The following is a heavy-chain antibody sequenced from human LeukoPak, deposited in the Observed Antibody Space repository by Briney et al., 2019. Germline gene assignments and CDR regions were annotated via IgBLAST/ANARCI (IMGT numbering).Heavy chain of an antibody. CDR2: ISAYNGNT. D-gene: IGHD3-22*01. V-gene: IGHV1-18*01. CDR1: GYTFTSYG. J-gene: IGHJ4*02. Sequence: GASVKVSCKASGYTFTSYGISWVRQAPGQGLEWMGWISAYNGNTNYAQKLQGRVTMTTDTSTSTAYMELRSLRSDDTAVYYCASSYDSSAYTPFDSAFDYWGQGTLVTVSS. CDR3: ASSYDSSAYTPFDSAFDY.